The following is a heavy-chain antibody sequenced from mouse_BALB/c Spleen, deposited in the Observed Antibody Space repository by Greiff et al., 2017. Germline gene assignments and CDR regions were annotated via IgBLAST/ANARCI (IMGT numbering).Heavy chain of an antibody. J-gene: IGHJ4*01. CDR2: IRNKANGYTT. CDR1: GFTFTDYY. D-gene: IGHD1-1*01. Sequence: EVQLVESGGGLVQPGGSLRLSCATSGFTFTDYYMSWVRQPPGKALEWLGFIRNKANGYTTEYSASVKGRFTISRDNSQSILYLQINTLRAEDSATYYCARGGYYGSLYAMDYWGQGTSVTVSS. V-gene: IGHV7-3*02. CDR3: ARGGYYGSLYAMDY.